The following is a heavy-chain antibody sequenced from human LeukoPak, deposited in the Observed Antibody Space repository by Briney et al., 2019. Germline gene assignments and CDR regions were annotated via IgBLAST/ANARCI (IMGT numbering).Heavy chain of an antibody. J-gene: IGHJ4*02. Sequence: KSSETLSLTCTVSGASISSSSYYWAWIRPPPGKGLEWVGSIYYSGSTYHNPSLKSRVTISVDTSKNQFSLKLTSVTAADTAVYYCSRLIYGSGSYALYDYWGQGTLVTVSS. CDR3: SRLIYGSGSYALYDY. CDR2: IYYSGST. D-gene: IGHD3-10*01. CDR1: GASISSSSYY. V-gene: IGHV4-39*01.